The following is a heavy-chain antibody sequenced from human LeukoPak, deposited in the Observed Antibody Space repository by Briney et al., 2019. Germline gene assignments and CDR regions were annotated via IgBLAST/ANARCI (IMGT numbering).Heavy chain of an antibody. CDR3: AREDYFQDRNGYSYYFHS. V-gene: IGHV4-4*07. Sequence: SETLSLTCTVSGGSIGWDYWSWVRQSAGKGLEWIGRIYKSGSTNYNPSFRSRVTMSVDTSKNQFSLTVTSVTAADTAVYYCAREDYFQDRNGYSYYFHSWGQGSLVTVSS. D-gene: IGHD3-22*01. CDR1: GGSIGWDY. J-gene: IGHJ4*02. CDR2: IYKSGST.